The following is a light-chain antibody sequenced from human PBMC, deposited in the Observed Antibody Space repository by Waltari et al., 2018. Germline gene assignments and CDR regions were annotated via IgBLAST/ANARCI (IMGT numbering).Light chain of an antibody. J-gene: IGLJ7*01. V-gene: IGLV3-9*01. CDR2: RDN. Sequence: SYELTQPLSVSVAPGQTAPITCGGNNIGGKRVHWYQKKPGQAPVWVIYRDNNRPSGIPDRFSCSNSGNTATLTINGAQVGDEADYYCQVRDSNTAVFGGGTHLTVL. CDR1: NIGGKR. CDR3: QVRDSNTAV.